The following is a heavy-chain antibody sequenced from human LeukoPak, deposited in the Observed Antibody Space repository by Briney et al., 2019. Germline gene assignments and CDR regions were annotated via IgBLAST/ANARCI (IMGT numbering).Heavy chain of an antibody. D-gene: IGHD3-22*01. V-gene: IGHV4-59*01. J-gene: IGHJ4*02. CDR2: IYYSGST. Sequence: SETLSLTCTVSGGSISSYYWSWIRQPPGKGLEWIGYIYYSGSTNYNPSLKSRVTISVDTSKNQFSLKLSSVTAADTAVYYCARDCYDSSGYRVRHYFDYWGQGTLVTVSS. CDR3: ARDCYDSSGYRVRHYFDY. CDR1: GGSISSYY.